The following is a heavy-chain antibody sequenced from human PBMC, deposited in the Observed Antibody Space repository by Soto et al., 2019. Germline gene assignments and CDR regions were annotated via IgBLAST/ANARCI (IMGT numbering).Heavy chain of an antibody. D-gene: IGHD3-3*01. CDR3: ARGTYYDFWSGYYTDYYYGMDV. CDR2: IIPIFGTA. CDR1: GGTFGSYA. Sequence: QVQLVQSGAEVKKPGSSVKVSCKASGGTFGSYAISWVRQAPGQGLEWMGGIIPIFGTANYAQKFQGRVTITADESTSTAYMELSSLRSEDTAVYYCARGTYYDFWSGYYTDYYYGMDVWGQGTTVTVSS. J-gene: IGHJ6*02. V-gene: IGHV1-69*01.